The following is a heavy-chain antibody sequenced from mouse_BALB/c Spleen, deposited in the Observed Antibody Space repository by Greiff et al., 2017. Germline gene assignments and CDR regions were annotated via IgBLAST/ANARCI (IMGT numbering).Heavy chain of an antibody. D-gene: IGHD2-1*01. J-gene: IGHJ4*01. CDR2: INPGSGGT. CDR1: GYAFTNYL. Sequence: QVQLKQSGAELVRPGTSVKVSCKASGYAFTNYLIEWVKQRPGQGLEWIGVINPGSGGTNYNEKFKGKATLTADKSSSTAYMQLSSLTSDDSAVYFCAGGNLNYAMDYWGQGTSVTVSS. V-gene: IGHV1-54*01. CDR3: AGGNLNYAMDY.